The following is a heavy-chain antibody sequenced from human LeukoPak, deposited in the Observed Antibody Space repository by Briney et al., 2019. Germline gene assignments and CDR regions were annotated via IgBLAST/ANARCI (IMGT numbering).Heavy chain of an antibody. CDR1: GFTFSSYS. CDR3: ARGTYTVAGPEEFDY. CDR2: ISSSSSSYI. J-gene: IGHJ4*02. D-gene: IGHD6-19*01. Sequence: GGSLRLSCAASGFTFSSYSMNWVRQAPGKGLEWVSSISSSSSSYIYYADSVKGRFTISRDNAKNSLYLQMNSLRAEDTAVYYCARGTYTVAGPEEFDYWGQGTLVTVSS. V-gene: IGHV3-21*01.